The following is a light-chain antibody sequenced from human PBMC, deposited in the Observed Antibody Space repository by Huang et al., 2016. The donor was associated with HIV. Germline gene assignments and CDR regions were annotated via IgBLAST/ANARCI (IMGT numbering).Light chain of an antibody. J-gene: IGKJ4*01. CDR2: AAS. Sequence: DIQMTQSPSSLSASVGDRFSITCRASQTISTFLNWYQQKPGKAPKLLIYAASNLQSGVSSRFSCTGSGTLFTLTVTGLLPDDFATYFCQQTSSVPLTFGGGTKVEMK. V-gene: IGKV1-39*01. CDR3: QQTSSVPLT. CDR1: QTISTF.